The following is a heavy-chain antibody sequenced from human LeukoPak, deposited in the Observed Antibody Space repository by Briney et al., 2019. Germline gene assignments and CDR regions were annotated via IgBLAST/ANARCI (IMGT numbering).Heavy chain of an antibody. V-gene: IGHV4-59*08. Sequence: SETLSLTCTVSGGCISSYYWSWIRQPPGEGLWWIGYIYYSGSTNYNPSLKSRVTISVDTSKNQFSLKLSSVTAADTAVYYCARGGYSYGTFDYWGQGTLVTVSS. D-gene: IGHD5-18*01. CDR3: ARGGYSYGTFDY. CDR2: IYYSGST. CDR1: GGCISSYY. J-gene: IGHJ4*02.